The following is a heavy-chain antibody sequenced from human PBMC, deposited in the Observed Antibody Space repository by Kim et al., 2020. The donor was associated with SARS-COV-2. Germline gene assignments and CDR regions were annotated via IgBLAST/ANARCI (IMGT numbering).Heavy chain of an antibody. V-gene: IGHV4-34*01. CDR2: INRSGST. D-gene: IGHD6-19*01. Sequence: SETLSLTCAVYGGSFSGYYWSWIRQPPGKGLEWIGEINRSGSTNYNPSLKSRVTISVDTSKNQFSLKLSSVTAADTAVYYCARGTRQWLSRHYYYYMDVWGKGTTVTVSS. CDR1: GGSFSGYY. J-gene: IGHJ6*03. CDR3: ARGTRQWLSRHYYYYMDV.